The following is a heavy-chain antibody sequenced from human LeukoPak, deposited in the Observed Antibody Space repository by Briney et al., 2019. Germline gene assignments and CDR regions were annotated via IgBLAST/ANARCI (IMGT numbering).Heavy chain of an antibody. J-gene: IGHJ4*02. D-gene: IGHD5-18*01. Sequence: GGSLRLSCAASGFTFSSYAISWVRRAPGKGLEWVSAISGSGGSTYYADSVKGRFTISRDNSKNTLYLQMNSLRAEDTAVYYCAKVDTAMVALDYWGQGTLVTVSS. CDR3: AKVDTAMVALDY. CDR1: GFTFSSYA. CDR2: ISGSGGST. V-gene: IGHV3-23*01.